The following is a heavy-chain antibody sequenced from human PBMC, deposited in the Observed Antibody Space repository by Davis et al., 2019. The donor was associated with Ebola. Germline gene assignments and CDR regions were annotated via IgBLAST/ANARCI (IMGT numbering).Heavy chain of an antibody. CDR2: INHSGST. V-gene: IGHV4-34*01. J-gene: IGHJ2*01. D-gene: IGHD4-17*01. CDR3: ARNYGDLDWYFDL. Sequence: SETLSLTCAVYGGSFSGYYWSWIRQPPGKGLEWIGEINHSGSTNYNPSLKSRVTISVDTSKNQFSLKLSSVTAADTAVYYCARNYGDLDWYFDLWGRGTLVTVSS. CDR1: GGSFSGYY.